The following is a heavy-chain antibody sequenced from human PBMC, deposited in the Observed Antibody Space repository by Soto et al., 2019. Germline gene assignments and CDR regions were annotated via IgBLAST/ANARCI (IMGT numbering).Heavy chain of an antibody. D-gene: IGHD3-22*01. Sequence: EVQLLESGGRLIQPGGSLRVSCLASGFTPVPYAITWVRQAPGKGLEWVSSISETGTSAYYADSVQGRFTISRDSSKNTVYLQMNSLSAEDTAVYYCAKDYVTLTPHYSRFSGVWGQGTMVTVSS. CDR3: AKDYVTLTPHYSRFSGV. CDR2: ISETGTSA. J-gene: IGHJ3*01. CDR1: GFTPVPYA. V-gene: IGHV3-23*01.